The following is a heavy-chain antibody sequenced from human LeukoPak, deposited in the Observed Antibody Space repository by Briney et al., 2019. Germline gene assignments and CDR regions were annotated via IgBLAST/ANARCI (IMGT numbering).Heavy chain of an antibody. J-gene: IGHJ4*02. CDR3: ARLRATPANLYFDY. V-gene: IGHV4-59*08. CDR1: GDSISSYY. D-gene: IGHD1-14*01. CDR2: IYYSGST. Sequence: SETLSLTCTVSGDSISSYYWSWIRQPPGKGLEWIGYIYYSGSTNYNPSLKSRVTISVDTSKNQFSLKLSSVTAADTAVYYCARLRATPANLYFDYWGQGTLVTVSS.